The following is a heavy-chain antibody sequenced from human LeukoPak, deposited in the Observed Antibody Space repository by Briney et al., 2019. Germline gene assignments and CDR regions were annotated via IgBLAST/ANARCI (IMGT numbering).Heavy chain of an antibody. D-gene: IGHD6-19*01. CDR1: GYTFTSYG. J-gene: IGHJ3*02. CDR2: ISAYNGNT. CDR3: ARGGQWLVLEKDAFDI. Sequence: ASVKVSCKASGYTFTSYGISWVRQAPGQGLEWMGWISAYNGNTNYAQKLQGRVTMTTDTSTSTAYMELRSLRSEDTAVYYCARGGQWLVLEKDAFDIWGQGTMVTVSS. V-gene: IGHV1-18*01.